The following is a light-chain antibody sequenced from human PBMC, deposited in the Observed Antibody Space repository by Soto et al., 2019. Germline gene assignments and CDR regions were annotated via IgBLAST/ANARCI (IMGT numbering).Light chain of an antibody. V-gene: IGLV2-8*01. CDR1: SSDVGGYNY. Sequence: QSVLTQPPSASGSPGQSVTISCTGTSSDVGGYNYVSWYQQHPGKAPKLMIYEVSKRPSGVPDRFSGSKSGNTASLTVSGLQAEDEAYYYSSSYAGSTNYVFGTGTKVTVL. J-gene: IGLJ1*01. CDR2: EVS. CDR3: SSYAGSTNYV.